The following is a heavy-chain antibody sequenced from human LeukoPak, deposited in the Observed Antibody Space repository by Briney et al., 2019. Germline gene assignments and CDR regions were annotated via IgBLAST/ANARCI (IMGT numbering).Heavy chain of an antibody. CDR2: INPNSGGT. V-gene: IGHV1-2*02. CDR1: GYTFTGYY. CDR3: ARDLKEYYYDSSGYRDAFDI. Sequence: ASVKVSCKASGYTFTGYYMHWVRQAPGQGLEWMGWINPNSGGTNYAQKFQGRVTMTRDTSISTAYMELSRLRSDDTAVYYRARDLKEYYYDSSGYRDAFDIWGQGTMVTVSS. J-gene: IGHJ3*02. D-gene: IGHD3-22*01.